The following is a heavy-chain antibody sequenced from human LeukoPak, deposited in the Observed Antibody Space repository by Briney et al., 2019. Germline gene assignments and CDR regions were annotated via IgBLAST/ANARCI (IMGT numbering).Heavy chain of an antibody. J-gene: IGHJ4*02. D-gene: IGHD3-22*01. CDR1: AGSISSYY. CDR2: ISYSGNT. Sequence: SETLSLTCTVSAGSISSYYWSWIRQPPGKGLEWIGYISYSGNTNYNPSLKSRVTISIDMSKNQFSLKLSSVTAADTAVYYCARSLSYSSGYYYTVPSYFDYWGQGTLVTVSS. V-gene: IGHV4-59*01. CDR3: ARSLSYSSGYYYTVPSYFDY.